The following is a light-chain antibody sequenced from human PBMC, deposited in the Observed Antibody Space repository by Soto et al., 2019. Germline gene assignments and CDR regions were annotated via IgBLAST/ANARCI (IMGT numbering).Light chain of an antibody. V-gene: IGLV2-8*01. CDR3: SPYPASNNLHVV. Sequence: QSALTQPPSASGSRVQSVTISCTGISSDVDYYKYVSCYQQHPDKAPKLIIYALRQRPAGVPDRVSGSKSGSAASLTGSGLQADDETVYYCSPYPASNNLHVVFAGETK. J-gene: IGLJ2*01. CDR1: SSDVDYYKY. CDR2: ALR.